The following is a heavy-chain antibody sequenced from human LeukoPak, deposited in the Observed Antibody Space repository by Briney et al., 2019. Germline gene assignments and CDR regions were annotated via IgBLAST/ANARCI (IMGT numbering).Heavy chain of an antibody. D-gene: IGHD3-16*01. J-gene: IGHJ4*02. CDR2: IFHTGIA. CDR3: AGGGDAWELLGY. CDR1: GGSITNNHY. V-gene: IGHV4-4*02. Sequence: PSRTLSLTCAVSGGSITNNHYWTWVRQAPGKGLGWSADIFHTGIAHHNPPLKSRVTLSMDRSKKQFSLTLLSVAAADTAVYYGAGGGDAWELLGYWGQGTLVTVSS.